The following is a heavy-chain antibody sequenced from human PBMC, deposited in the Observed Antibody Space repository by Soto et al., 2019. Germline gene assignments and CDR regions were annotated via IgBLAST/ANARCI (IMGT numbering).Heavy chain of an antibody. CDR3: ANGWGDY. J-gene: IGHJ4*02. V-gene: IGHV3-23*01. CDR1: GFTFSSYT. CDR2: ISSSGGST. Sequence: EVQLLESGGGLVQPGGSLRLSCAASGFTFSSYTMSWVRQGPGKGLEWVSGISSSGGSTVYADSVKGRFTISRDNFKNTLYLHMESVRADDTAVYDWANGWGDYWGQGTPVTVSS. D-gene: IGHD6-19*01.